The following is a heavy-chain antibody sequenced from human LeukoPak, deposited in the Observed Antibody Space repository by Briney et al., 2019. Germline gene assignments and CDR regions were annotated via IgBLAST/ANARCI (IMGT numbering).Heavy chain of an antibody. J-gene: IGHJ4*02. CDR2: ISSNGGST. V-gene: IGHV3-64D*06. CDR1: GFTFSSYG. CDR3: VKEGGGVLRYFDWLH. Sequence: PGGSLRLSSSASGFTFSSYGVHWVRQAPRKGLEYVSAISSNGGSTYYADSVKGRFTISRDNSKNTLYLQMSSLRAEDTAVYYCVKEGGGVLRYFDWLHWGQGTLVTVSS. D-gene: IGHD3-9*01.